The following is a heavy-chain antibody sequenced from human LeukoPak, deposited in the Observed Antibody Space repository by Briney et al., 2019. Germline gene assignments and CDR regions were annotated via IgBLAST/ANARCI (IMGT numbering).Heavy chain of an antibody. Sequence: GGSLRLSCAASGITFSSYGMSWVRQAPGKGLEWVSSISSTGGTTYYADSVKGRFTISRDNSKNTLYLQMNSLRAEDTAVYYCAKGIHSSAYYYFDFWGQGNLVTVSS. CDR2: ISSTGGTT. J-gene: IGHJ4*02. D-gene: IGHD3-22*01. V-gene: IGHV3-23*01. CDR3: AKGIHSSAYYYFDF. CDR1: GITFSSYG.